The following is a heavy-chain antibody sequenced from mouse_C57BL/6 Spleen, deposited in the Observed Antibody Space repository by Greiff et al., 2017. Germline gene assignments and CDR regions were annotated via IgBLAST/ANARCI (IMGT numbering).Heavy chain of an antibody. D-gene: IGHD1-1*01. CDR1: GYAFSSSW. Sequence: VQLQQSGPELVKPGASVKISCKASGYAFSSSWMNWVKQRPGQGLEWIGRIYPGDGDTNYNGKFKGKATLTADKSSSTAYMQLSSLTSEDSAVYFCARSKDYGSSGSFDVWGTGTTVTVSS. J-gene: IGHJ1*03. CDR2: IYPGDGDT. CDR3: ARSKDYGSSGSFDV. V-gene: IGHV1-82*01.